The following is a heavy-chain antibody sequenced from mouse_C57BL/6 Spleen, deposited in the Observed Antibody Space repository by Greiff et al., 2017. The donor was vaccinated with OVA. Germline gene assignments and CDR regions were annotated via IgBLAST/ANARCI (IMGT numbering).Heavy chain of an antibody. J-gene: IGHJ4*01. CDR2: IYPSDSET. D-gene: IGHD3-3*01. CDR1: GYTFTSYW. CDR3: ARGDFRYAMDY. Sequence: QVQLQQPGAELVRPGSSVKLSCKASGYTFTSYWMDWVKQRPGQGLEWIGNIYPSDSETHYNQKFKDKATLTVDKSSSTAYMQLSSLTSEDSAVYYCARGDFRYAMDYWGQGTSVTVSS. V-gene: IGHV1-61*01.